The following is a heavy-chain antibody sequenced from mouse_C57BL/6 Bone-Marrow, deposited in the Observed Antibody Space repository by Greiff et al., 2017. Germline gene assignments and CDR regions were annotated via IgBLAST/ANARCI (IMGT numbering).Heavy chain of an antibody. CDR1: GYTFTSYG. CDR3: ARTGGLYAMDY. Sequence: QVHVKQSGAELARPGASVKLSCKASGYTFTSYGISWVKQRTGQGLEWIGEIYPRSGNTYYNEKFKGKATLTADKSSSTAYMELRSLTSEDSAVYVCARTGGLYAMDYWGQGTSVTVSS. CDR2: IYPRSGNT. J-gene: IGHJ4*01. V-gene: IGHV1-81*01.